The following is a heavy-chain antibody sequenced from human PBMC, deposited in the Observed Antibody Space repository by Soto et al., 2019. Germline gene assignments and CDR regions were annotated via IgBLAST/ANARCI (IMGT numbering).Heavy chain of an antibody. Sequence: GGSLRLSCAASGFTFSSYSMNWVRQAPGKGLEWVSSISSSSSYIYYADSVKGRFTISRDNAKNSLYLQMNSLRAEDTAVYYCARDPYSSSPAENYWGQGTLVTVSS. CDR1: GFTFSSYS. J-gene: IGHJ4*02. CDR3: ARDPYSSSPAENY. CDR2: ISSSSSYI. D-gene: IGHD6-6*01. V-gene: IGHV3-21*01.